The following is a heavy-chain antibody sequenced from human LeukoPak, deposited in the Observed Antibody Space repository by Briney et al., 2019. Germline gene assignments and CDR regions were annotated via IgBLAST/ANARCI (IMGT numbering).Heavy chain of an antibody. J-gene: IGHJ4*02. Sequence: GGSLTLSCAASGFIFSSYAMQWVRQTPGKGLQWVSGITERDSRTYYTDSVRGRFTISRDNSKNTLYLHMTNLRAEDTALYYCATETNGRHYDYWGQGTLLTVSS. CDR1: GFIFSSYA. CDR3: ATETNGRHYDY. V-gene: IGHV3-23*01. D-gene: IGHD1-14*01. CDR2: ITERDSRT.